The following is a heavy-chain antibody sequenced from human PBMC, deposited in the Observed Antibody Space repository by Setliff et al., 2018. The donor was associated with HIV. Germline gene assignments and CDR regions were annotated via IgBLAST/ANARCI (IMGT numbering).Heavy chain of an antibody. Sequence: GGSLRLSCAASGFTFSSYWMSWVRQAPGTGLEWVANIKEDGSDKAYADSVKGRFTISRDNAKNSLFLQMNSLRVEDTAVYYCARANYGFDYWGQGTLVTVSS. CDR2: IKEDGSDK. CDR3: ARANYGFDY. CDR1: GFTFSSYW. D-gene: IGHD4-17*01. V-gene: IGHV3-7*04. J-gene: IGHJ4*02.